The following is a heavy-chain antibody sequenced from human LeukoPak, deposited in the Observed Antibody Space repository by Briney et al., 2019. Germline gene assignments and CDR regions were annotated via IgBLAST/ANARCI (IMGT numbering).Heavy chain of an antibody. V-gene: IGHV1-18*01. D-gene: IGHD2-2*01. Sequence: ASVKVSCKASGYTFTSYGISWVRQAPGQGLEWMGWISAYNGNTNYAQKLQGRVTMTTDTSTSTAYMELRSLRSDDTAVYYCARKYQWGDCSSTSCYLSHAFDIWGKGTMVTVSS. CDR2: ISAYNGNT. CDR3: ARKYQWGDCSSTSCYLSHAFDI. CDR1: GYTFTSYG. J-gene: IGHJ3*02.